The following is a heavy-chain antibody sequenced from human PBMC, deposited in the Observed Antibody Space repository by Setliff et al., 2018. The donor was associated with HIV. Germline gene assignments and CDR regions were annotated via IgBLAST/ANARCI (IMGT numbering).Heavy chain of an antibody. CDR1: GFSLRSYS. Sequence: LRLSCAASGFSLRSYSMNWVRQAPGKGLEWVSYISSRGSTMFYANSVKGRFTISRDNAKNSLYLQMNSLRAEDTAVYYCAGDGVAVAGATWYFDLWGRGTLVTVSS. V-gene: IGHV3-48*01. CDR3: AGDGVAVAGATWYFDL. J-gene: IGHJ2*01. CDR2: ISSRGSTM. D-gene: IGHD6-19*01.